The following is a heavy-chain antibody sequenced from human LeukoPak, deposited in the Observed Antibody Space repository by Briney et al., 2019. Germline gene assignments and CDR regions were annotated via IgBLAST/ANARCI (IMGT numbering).Heavy chain of an antibody. CDR3: ARGLWDTGILG. Sequence: SETLSLTCTVSGGPISSGNYYWSWIRQPAGKGLEWIGLIYTSGTTNYNPSLKSRVTISVDTSKNQFSLNLSSVTAADTAVYYCARGLWDTGILGWGQGTLVTVSS. J-gene: IGHJ4*02. V-gene: IGHV4-61*02. CDR1: GGPISSGNYY. CDR2: IYTSGTT. D-gene: IGHD5-18*01.